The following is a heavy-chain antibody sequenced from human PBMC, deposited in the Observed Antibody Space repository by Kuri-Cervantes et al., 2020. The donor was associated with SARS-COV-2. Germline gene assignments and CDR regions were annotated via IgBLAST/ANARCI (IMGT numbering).Heavy chain of an antibody. Sequence: ASVKVSCKASGYTFTSYHIHWVRQAPGQGLEWMGVINTSSAGTTYAQKLRGRVTMTTDTSTSTAYMELRSLRSDDTAVYYCARASRYYYGSGSYYPFGYWGQGTLVTVSS. D-gene: IGHD3-10*01. V-gene: IGHV1-46*01. CDR2: INTSSAGT. CDR3: ARASRYYYGSGSYYPFGY. J-gene: IGHJ4*02. CDR1: GYTFTSYH.